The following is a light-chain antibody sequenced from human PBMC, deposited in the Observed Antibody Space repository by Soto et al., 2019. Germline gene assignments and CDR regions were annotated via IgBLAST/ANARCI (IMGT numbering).Light chain of an antibody. CDR1: QSLNNNY. J-gene: IGKJ2*01. V-gene: IGKV3-20*01. CDR2: DAS. Sequence: EIVLTQSPGTLSLSPGERATLSCRTSQSLNNNYLAWYQQKPGQAPRLLIYDASTRATGIPDRFSGSGSGTDFTLTISRLEPDDFAVYYCQQCGSSPSPYTVGQGTKLEIK. CDR3: QQCGSSPSPYT.